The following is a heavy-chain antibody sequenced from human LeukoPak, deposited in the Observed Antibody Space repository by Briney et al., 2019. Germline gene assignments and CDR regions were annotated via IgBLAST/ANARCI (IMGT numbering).Heavy chain of an antibody. V-gene: IGHV3-33*01. CDR2: IRYDGSNK. CDR1: GFTFSSYG. Sequence: GGSLRLSCAASGFTFSSYGMHWVRQAPGKGLEWVAVIRYDGSNKNYADSVKGRFTISRDNSKNTLYLQMNSLRAEDTAVYYCARSSRIAAAGTFDYWGQGTLVTVSS. J-gene: IGHJ4*02. CDR3: ARSSRIAAAGTFDY. D-gene: IGHD6-13*01.